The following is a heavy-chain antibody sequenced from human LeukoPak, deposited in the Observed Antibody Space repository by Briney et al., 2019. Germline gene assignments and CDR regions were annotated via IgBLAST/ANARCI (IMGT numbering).Heavy chain of an antibody. CDR1: GFTFSSYW. V-gene: IGHV3-7*01. J-gene: IGHJ4*02. Sequence: GGSLRLSCAASGFTFSSYWMSWVRQAPGKGLEWVANIKQDGSEKYYVDSVKGRFTISRDNSKNTLYLQMNSLRAEDTAVYYCARWNIVVVTANGGFDYWGQGTLVTVSS. CDR2: IKQDGSEK. D-gene: IGHD2-21*02. CDR3: ARWNIVVVTANGGFDY.